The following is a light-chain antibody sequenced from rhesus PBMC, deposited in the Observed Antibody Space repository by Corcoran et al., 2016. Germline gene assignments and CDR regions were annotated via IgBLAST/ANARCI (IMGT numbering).Light chain of an antibody. CDR2: KVT. J-gene: IGKJ1*01. CDR3: GQGTHWPT. CDR1: QSLVNSDGTTH. V-gene: IGKV2-64*01. Sequence: DVVMTQSPLSLPITPGQPASISCMSSQSLVNSDGTTHLSLYQQKAGKSTRFLIYKVTNRDAGVPDRFSGRGAGRDFTLKISRVEAEDVGVYYCGQGTHWPTFGQGTKVEIK.